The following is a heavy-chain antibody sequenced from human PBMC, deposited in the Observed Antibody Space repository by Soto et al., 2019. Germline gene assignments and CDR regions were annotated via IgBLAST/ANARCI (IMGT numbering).Heavy chain of an antibody. D-gene: IGHD3-10*01. Sequence: ASVKVSCKASGGSFRSCAISWVRQAPGQGLEWMGGIIPVLGTANYAQKFQGAVTITADESTSTAYMEVNSLTSEDTAVYYCARSLYGSGSYYYYGMDVWGQGTTVTVSS. CDR1: GGSFRSCA. V-gene: IGHV1-69*13. J-gene: IGHJ6*02. CDR2: IIPVLGTA. CDR3: ARSLYGSGSYYYYGMDV.